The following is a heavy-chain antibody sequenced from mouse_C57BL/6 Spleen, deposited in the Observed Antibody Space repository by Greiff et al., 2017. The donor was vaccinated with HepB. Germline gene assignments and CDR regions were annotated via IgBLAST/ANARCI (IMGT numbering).Heavy chain of an antibody. CDR1: GYTFTSYW. Sequence: VQLQQPGAELVRPGTSVKLSCKASGYTFTSYWMHWVKQRPGQGLGWIGVIDPSDSYTNYNQKFKGKATLTVDTSSSTAYMQLSSLTSEDSAVYYCARFITTVVVGDYWGQGTTLTVSS. CDR2: IDPSDSYT. D-gene: IGHD1-1*01. J-gene: IGHJ2*01. V-gene: IGHV1-59*01. CDR3: ARFITTVVVGDY.